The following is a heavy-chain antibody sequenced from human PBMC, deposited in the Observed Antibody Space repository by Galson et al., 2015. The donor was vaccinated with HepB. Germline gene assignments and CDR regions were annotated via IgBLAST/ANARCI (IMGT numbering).Heavy chain of an antibody. CDR1: GFTVSSNY. D-gene: IGHD3-3*01. J-gene: IGHJ4*02. V-gene: IGHV3-53*01. CDR3: ATYFGATYFDS. CDR2: IYSRDTT. Sequence: SLRLSCAASGFTVSSNYMSWVRQAPGKGLEWVSVIYSRDTTSYADSVKGRFTISRDNSKNTLYLQMNSLRAEDTAVYYCATYFGATYFDSWGQGTLVTVSS.